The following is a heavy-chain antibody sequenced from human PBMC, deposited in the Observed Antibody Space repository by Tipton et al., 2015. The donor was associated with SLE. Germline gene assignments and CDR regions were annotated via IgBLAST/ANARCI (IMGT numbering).Heavy chain of an antibody. D-gene: IGHD3-16*01. V-gene: IGHV4-34*01. J-gene: IGHJ4*02. CDR3: ASRGGEDLDY. CDR2: INHSGST. Sequence: LRLSCAVYSGSFSGYYWSWIRQPPGKGLEWIGEINHSGSTNYNPSLKSRVTISVDTSKNQFSLKLSSVTAADTAVYYCASRGGEDLDYWGQGTLVTVSS. CDR1: SGSFSGYY.